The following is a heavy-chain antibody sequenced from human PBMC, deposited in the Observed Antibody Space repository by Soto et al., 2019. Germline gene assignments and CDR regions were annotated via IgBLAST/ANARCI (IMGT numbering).Heavy chain of an antibody. CDR2: IIPIFVTA. Sequence: QVQLVQSGAEVKKPGSSVKVSCKASGGTFSSYAISWVQQAPGQGLEWMGGIIPIFVTANYAQKFQGRVTITAEDSTSTAYMALSSLRSEDTAVYYCAREGARGSHIGYWGQGALVTVSS. CDR3: AREGARGSHIGY. V-gene: IGHV1-69*01. CDR1: GGTFSSYA. J-gene: IGHJ4*02. D-gene: IGHD3-10*01.